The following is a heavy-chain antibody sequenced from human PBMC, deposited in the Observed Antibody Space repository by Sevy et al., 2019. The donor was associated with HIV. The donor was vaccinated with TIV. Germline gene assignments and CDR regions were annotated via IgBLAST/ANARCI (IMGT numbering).Heavy chain of an antibody. CDR1: GFTFSSYN. Sequence: GGSLRLSCAASGFTFSSYNMNWVRQAPGKGLEWVSSISSSSSYIYYADSVNGRFTISRDNAKDSLYLKMNTLRAEGTAVYYCARVVAYCSGGSCFAGYYYGMDVWGQGTTVTVSS. CDR3: ARVVAYCSGGSCFAGYYYGMDV. D-gene: IGHD2-15*01. V-gene: IGHV3-21*01. CDR2: ISSSSSYI. J-gene: IGHJ6*02.